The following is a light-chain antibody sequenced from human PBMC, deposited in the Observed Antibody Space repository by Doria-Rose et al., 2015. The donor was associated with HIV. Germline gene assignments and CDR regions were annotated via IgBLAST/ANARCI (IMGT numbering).Light chain of an antibody. J-gene: IGKJ3*01. Sequence: TQSPESLGMSLGERATLNCKSNQSLLYTSKNYLAWYQQKPGQPPKLLIYWESTRQSGVPARFSGSGSGTDFTLTISGLEAEDVAVYYCQQYYDTPSFGPGTTVDIK. CDR1: QSLLYTSKNY. CDR3: QQYYDTPS. CDR2: WES. V-gene: IGKV4-1*01.